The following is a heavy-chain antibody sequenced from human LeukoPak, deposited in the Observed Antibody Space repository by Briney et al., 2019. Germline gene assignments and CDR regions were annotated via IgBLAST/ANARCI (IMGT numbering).Heavy chain of an antibody. CDR3: ARLTPEAVPDD. CDR1: GASISSYY. V-gene: IGHV4-59*08. Sequence: SETLSLTCTVSGASISSYYWSWIRQPPGKGLEWIGYIYYSGSTNYNPSLKSRVTISVDTSKNQFSLKLSSVTAADTAVYYCARLTPEAVPDDWGQGTLVTASS. J-gene: IGHJ4*02. CDR2: IYYSGST. D-gene: IGHD6-19*01.